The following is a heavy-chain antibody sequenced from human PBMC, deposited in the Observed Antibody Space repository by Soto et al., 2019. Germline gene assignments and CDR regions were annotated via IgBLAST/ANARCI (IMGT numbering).Heavy chain of an antibody. D-gene: IGHD6-13*01. J-gene: IGHJ6*02. Sequence: GGSLRLSCAASGFTFSNYALHWVRQAPGKGLEWVAVISDDGSNKYYADSVKGRFTISRDNSKNTLYLQMNSLRAEDTAVYYCAKVQYSSSWYSFVWGPGLGTPHCYYYGMDVWGQGTTVTVSS. CDR2: ISDDGSNK. V-gene: IGHV3-30-3*01. CDR1: GFTFSNYA. CDR3: AKVQYSSSWYSFVWGPGLGTPHCYYYGMDV.